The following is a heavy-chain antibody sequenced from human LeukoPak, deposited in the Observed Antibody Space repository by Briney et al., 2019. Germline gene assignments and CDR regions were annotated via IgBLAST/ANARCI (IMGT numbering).Heavy chain of an antibody. CDR3: ANHLWRDLVSFGEGYYLGY. D-gene: IGHD3-10*01. CDR2: IYYSGST. CDR1: GGSISSYY. J-gene: IGHJ4*02. Sequence: SETLSLTCTVSGGSISSYYWSWIRQPPGKGLEWIGYIYYSGSTNCNPSLKSRVTISVDTSKNQFSLKLSSVTAADTAVYFCANHLWRDLVSFGEGYYLGYWGQGTLVTVSS. V-gene: IGHV4-59*01.